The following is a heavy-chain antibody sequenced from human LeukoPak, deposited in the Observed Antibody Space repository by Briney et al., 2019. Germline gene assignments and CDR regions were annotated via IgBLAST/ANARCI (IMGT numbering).Heavy chain of an antibody. CDR1: GFTFSNCA. V-gene: IGHV3-23*01. CDR3: AKSCNSGNCYYNY. D-gene: IGHD2/OR15-2a*01. Sequence: GGSLRLSCAASGFTFSNCAMSWVRQAPEKGLEWVSGISGSGSSTYYADSVKGRFTISRDNSENTLSLQMNSLRADDTAIYYCAKSCNSGNCYYNYWGQGTLVTASS. J-gene: IGHJ4*02. CDR2: ISGSGSST.